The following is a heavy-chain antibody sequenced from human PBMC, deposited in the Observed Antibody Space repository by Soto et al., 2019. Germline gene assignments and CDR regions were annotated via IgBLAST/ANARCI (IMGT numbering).Heavy chain of an antibody. V-gene: IGHV3-48*01. Sequence: GGYLRVSCAASGFTFSNYNMNWVRQAPGKGLEWVSSISSSSSTIYYADSVKGRFTISRDNAKNSLYLQMNSLRAEDTAGYYCARVIRIVKSHYYGMDFWGQGSTVIVSS. CDR3: ARVIRIVKSHYYGMDF. CDR2: ISSSSSTI. CDR1: GFTFSNYN. J-gene: IGHJ6*02. D-gene: IGHD2-15*01.